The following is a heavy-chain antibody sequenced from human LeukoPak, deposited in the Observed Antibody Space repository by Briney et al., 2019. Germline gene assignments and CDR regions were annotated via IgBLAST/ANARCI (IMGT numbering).Heavy chain of an antibody. CDR1: GFTFSSYG. CDR3: AKDAYSSSFTVLDYYYYYMDV. D-gene: IGHD6-13*01. J-gene: IGHJ6*03. CDR2: ISGSGGST. Sequence: GGSLRLSCAASGFTFSSYGMSWVRQAPGKGLEWVSAISGSGGSTYYADSVKGRFTISRDNSKNTLYLQMNSLRAEDTAVYYCAKDAYSSSFTVLDYYYYYMDVWGKGTTVTISS. V-gene: IGHV3-23*01.